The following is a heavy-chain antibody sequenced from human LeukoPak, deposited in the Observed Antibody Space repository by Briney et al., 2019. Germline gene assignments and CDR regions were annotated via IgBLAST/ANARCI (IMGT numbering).Heavy chain of an antibody. V-gene: IGHV1-2*02. CDR3: ASAVLGYCSSTSCYDFWFDP. D-gene: IGHD2-2*01. CDR2: INPNSGGT. Sequence: GASVKVSCKASGYTFTGYYMHWVRQAPGQGLEWMGWINPNSGGTNYAQKLQGRVTMTTDASTSTAYMELRSLRSDDTAVYYCASAVLGYCSSTSCYDFWFDPWGQGTLVTVSS. J-gene: IGHJ5*02. CDR1: GYTFTGYY.